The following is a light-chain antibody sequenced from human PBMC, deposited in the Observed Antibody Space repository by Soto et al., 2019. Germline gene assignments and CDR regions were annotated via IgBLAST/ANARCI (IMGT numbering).Light chain of an antibody. J-gene: IGKJ2*01. V-gene: IGKV1-5*01. CDR3: QQYNSYSPPT. CDR2: DAS. Sequence: DIQMTQSPSTLSASVGDRVTITCRASQSISSWLAWDQQKPGKAPKLLIYDASSLESGVPSRFSGIGSGTEFTLTISSLQPDDFATYYCQQYNSYSPPTFGQGTKLEIK. CDR1: QSISSW.